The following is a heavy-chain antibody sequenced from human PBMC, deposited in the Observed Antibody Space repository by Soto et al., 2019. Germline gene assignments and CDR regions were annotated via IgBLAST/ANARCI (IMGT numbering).Heavy chain of an antibody. CDR2: INHSGST. J-gene: IGHJ4*02. CDR3: ARGGGYDFWSGYYGYFDY. CDR1: GGSFSGYY. V-gene: IGHV4-34*01. D-gene: IGHD3-3*01. Sequence: SETLSLTCAVYGGSFSGYYWSWIRQPPGKGLEWIGEINHSGSTNYNPSLKSRVTISVDTSKNQFSLKLSSVTAADTAVYYCARGGGYDFWSGYYGYFDYWGQGTLVNV.